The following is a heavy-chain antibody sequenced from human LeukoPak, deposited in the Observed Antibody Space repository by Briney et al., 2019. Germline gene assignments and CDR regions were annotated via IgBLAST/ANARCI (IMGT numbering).Heavy chain of an antibody. Sequence: GASVKVSCKASGGTFSSYAISWVRQAPGQGLEWMGGIIPIFGTANYAQKFQGRVTITADESTSTAYMELSSLRSEDTAVYYCAAIYSGSYLKAFDIWGQGTMVTVSS. D-gene: IGHD1-26*01. CDR2: IIPIFGTA. CDR1: GGTFSSYA. V-gene: IGHV1-69*01. CDR3: AAIYSGSYLKAFDI. J-gene: IGHJ3*02.